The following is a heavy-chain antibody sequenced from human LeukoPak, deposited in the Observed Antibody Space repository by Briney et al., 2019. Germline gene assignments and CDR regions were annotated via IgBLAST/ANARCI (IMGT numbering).Heavy chain of an antibody. V-gene: IGHV4-61*01. CDR1: GGSVDSGSYY. CDR2: IYYSGST. D-gene: IGHD6-13*01. CDR3: ARGTTGYSSSWYRSRAYNWFDP. Sequence: SETLSLTCTVSGGSVDSGSYYWSWVRQPPGKGLEWIGYIYYSGSTNYNPSLKTRVTISLDTSKNQFSLKLSSVTAADTAVYYCARGTTGYSSSWYRSRAYNWFDPWGQGTLVTVSS. J-gene: IGHJ5*02.